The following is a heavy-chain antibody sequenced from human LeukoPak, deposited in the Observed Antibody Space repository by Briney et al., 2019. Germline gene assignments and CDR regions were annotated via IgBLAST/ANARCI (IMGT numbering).Heavy chain of an antibody. CDR2: ISAYNGNT. CDR3: ASGRYYDSSGYRGYYYYMDV. Sequence: ASVKVSCKASGYTFTSYGISWVRQAPGQGLEWMGWISAYNGNTNYAQKLQGRVTMTTDTSTSTAYMELRSLRSDDTAVYYCASGRYYDSSGYRGYYYYMDVWGKGTTVTISS. V-gene: IGHV1-18*01. CDR1: GYTFTSYG. D-gene: IGHD3-22*01. J-gene: IGHJ6*03.